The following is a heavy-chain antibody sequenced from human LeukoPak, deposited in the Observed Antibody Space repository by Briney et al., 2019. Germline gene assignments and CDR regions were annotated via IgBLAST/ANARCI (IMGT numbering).Heavy chain of an antibody. D-gene: IGHD1-20*01. Sequence: SETLSLTCTVSGAPMTTYYWSWIRQPPGKGLEWVAYIYSSGSTNYNPSLKSRLTISIDTSKKQFSLKMSSVTAADTALYYCARLPAARLISGAFDIWGQGTMVTVSS. V-gene: IGHV4-59*01. CDR1: GAPMTTYY. CDR3: ARLPAARLISGAFDI. CDR2: IYSSGST. J-gene: IGHJ3*02.